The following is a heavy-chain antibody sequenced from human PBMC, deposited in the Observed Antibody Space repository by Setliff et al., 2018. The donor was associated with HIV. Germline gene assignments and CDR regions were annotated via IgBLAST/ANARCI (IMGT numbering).Heavy chain of an antibody. J-gene: IGHJ4*02. V-gene: IGHV3-23*01. D-gene: IGHD4-17*01. Sequence: GGSLRLSCEASGFTLRSYAMYWVRQAPGKGLEWVAGISGAGATTYYADSVKGRFTISRDKSKDTLYLQMNSLRAEDKAVYYCAKDGYSDYLNSYFDYWGQGTLVTVSS. CDR2: ISGAGATT. CDR1: GFTLRSYA. CDR3: AKDGYSDYLNSYFDY.